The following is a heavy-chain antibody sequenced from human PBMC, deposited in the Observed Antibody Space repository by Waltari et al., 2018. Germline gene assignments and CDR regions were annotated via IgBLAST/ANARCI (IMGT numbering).Heavy chain of an antibody. CDR2: IYSGGTT. J-gene: IGHJ4*02. CDR3: VRDGGRLYGPENFHGIDS. V-gene: IGHV4-4*07. D-gene: IGHD3-10*01. Sequence: QVVLLESGPGLVKPSETLSLTCTVSGDSISRYYWGWVRQPAEKTLEWIGRIYSGGTTHYNPSLKGRVTLSVDMSQNQVSLRLTSVTAADTAMYYCVRDGGRLYGPENFHGIDSWGQGTLVTVSS. CDR1: GDSISRYY.